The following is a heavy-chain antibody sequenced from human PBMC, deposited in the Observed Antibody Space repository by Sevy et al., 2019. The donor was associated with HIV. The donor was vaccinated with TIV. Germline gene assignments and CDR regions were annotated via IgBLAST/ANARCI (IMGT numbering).Heavy chain of an antibody. CDR2: ISYTGST. J-gene: IGHJ5*02. Sequence: SESLSLTCTVSGVSISGGAYYWGWIRQPPGNGLEWIGSISYTGSTYYNPSLKSRVAISVDTSKNQFSLKLTSVSAADTAVYYCARRRDNNWFDPWGQGTLVTVSS. V-gene: IGHV4-39*01. CDR3: ARRRDNNWFDP. CDR1: GVSISGGAYY. D-gene: IGHD2-15*01.